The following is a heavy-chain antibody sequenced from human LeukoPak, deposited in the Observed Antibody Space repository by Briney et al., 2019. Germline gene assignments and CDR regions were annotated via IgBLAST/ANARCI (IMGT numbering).Heavy chain of an antibody. D-gene: IGHD6-19*01. Sequence: GASVKVSCKASGYTFTSYGISWVRQAPGQGLEWMGWISAYNGNTNYAQKLQGRVTMTTDTSTSTAYMELRSLRSDDTAVYYCARDPHQYSSGWYSYYYYMDVWGKGTTVTVSS. CDR3: ARDPHQYSSGWYSYYYYMDV. J-gene: IGHJ6*03. CDR1: GYTFTSYG. CDR2: ISAYNGNT. V-gene: IGHV1-18*01.